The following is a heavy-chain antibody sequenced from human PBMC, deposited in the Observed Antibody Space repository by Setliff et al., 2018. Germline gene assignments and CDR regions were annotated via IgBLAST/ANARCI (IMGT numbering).Heavy chain of an antibody. J-gene: IGHJ4*02. Sequence: SETLSLTCTVSGCSISSYYWSWIRQPPGKRLEWIGYIYYSGSTNYNPSLESRVTISVDTSKNQFSLRLNSATAADTAVYYCARLRGAFDYWGQGTLVTLSS. CDR1: GCSISSYY. V-gene: IGHV4-59*01. CDR3: ARLRGAFDY. D-gene: IGHD3-16*01. CDR2: IYYSGST.